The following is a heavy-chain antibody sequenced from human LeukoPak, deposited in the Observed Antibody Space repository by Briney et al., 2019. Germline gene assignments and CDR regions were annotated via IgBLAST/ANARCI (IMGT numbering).Heavy chain of an antibody. CDR1: GYTFTSHG. CDR3: ARGGSSGWYEVDY. V-gene: IGHV1-2*04. Sequence: ASVKVSCKASGYTFTSHGISWVRQAPGQGLEWMGWINPNSGGTNYAQKFQGWVTMTRDTSISTAYMELSRLRSDDTAVYYCARGGSSGWYEVDYWGQGTLVTVSS. D-gene: IGHD6-19*01. CDR2: INPNSGGT. J-gene: IGHJ4*02.